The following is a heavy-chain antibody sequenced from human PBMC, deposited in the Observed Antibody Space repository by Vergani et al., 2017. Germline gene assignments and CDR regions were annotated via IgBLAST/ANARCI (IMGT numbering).Heavy chain of an antibody. Sequence: EVQLVETGGGLIQPGGSLRLSCAASGFTVSSNYMSWVRQAPGTGLEWVSVIYSGGSTYYADSVKGRFTISRDNSKNTLYLQRNSLRAEDTAVYYCATGRESYYGYYYYMDVWGKGTTVTVSS. J-gene: IGHJ6*03. CDR2: IYSGGST. D-gene: IGHD1-26*01. V-gene: IGHV3-53*02. CDR1: GFTVSSNY. CDR3: ATGRESYYGYYYYMDV.